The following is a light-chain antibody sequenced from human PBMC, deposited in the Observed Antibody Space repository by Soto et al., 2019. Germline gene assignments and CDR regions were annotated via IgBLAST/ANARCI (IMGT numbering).Light chain of an antibody. Sequence: EIVLTQSPGTLSLSPGERATLSCRASQSVSSSYLAWYQQKPGQAPRLLIYGASSRATGIPDRFSGSGSGTDFTLTISRLEPEEFAVYYCQQYGSSPLMYTFGQGTKLEIK. V-gene: IGKV3-20*01. CDR2: GAS. CDR1: QSVSSSY. CDR3: QQYGSSPLMYT. J-gene: IGKJ2*01.